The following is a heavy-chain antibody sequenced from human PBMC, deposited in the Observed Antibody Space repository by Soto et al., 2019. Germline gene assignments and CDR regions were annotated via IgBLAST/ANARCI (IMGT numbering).Heavy chain of an antibody. Sequence: PGESLKISCEGSGYTFTDYWIGWVRQMPGKGLEWMGIIYPGDSNTRYSPSFQGQVTFSADKSVNTAYLQWSSLKASDAAIYYCAIRGLTRGIAAAGPFDYWGQGTLVTVSS. D-gene: IGHD6-13*01. CDR3: AIRGLTRGIAAAGPFDY. CDR2: IYPGDSNT. V-gene: IGHV5-51*01. CDR1: GYTFTDYW. J-gene: IGHJ4*02.